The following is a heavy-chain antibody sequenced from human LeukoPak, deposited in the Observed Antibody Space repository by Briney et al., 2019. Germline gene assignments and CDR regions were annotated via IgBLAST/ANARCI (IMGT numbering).Heavy chain of an antibody. Sequence: PSETLSLTCTVSGGSMSSYYWSWIRQPPGKGLEWIGYIYYSGSINYNSSLKSRVTISVDTSKNQFSLKLSSVTAADTAVYYCARAGYSNEGYSGYGHEDYWGQGTLVTVSS. CDR2: IYYSGSI. D-gene: IGHD5-12*01. V-gene: IGHV4-59*01. J-gene: IGHJ4*02. CDR1: GGSMSSYY. CDR3: ARAGYSNEGYSGYGHEDY.